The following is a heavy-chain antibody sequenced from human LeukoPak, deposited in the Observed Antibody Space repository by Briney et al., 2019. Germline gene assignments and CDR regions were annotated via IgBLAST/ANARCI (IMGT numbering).Heavy chain of an antibody. CDR2: IYYSGST. D-gene: IGHD6-13*01. J-gene: IGHJ2*01. Sequence: SETLSLTCTVSGGSITGYCWSWIRQPPGKGLEWIGYIYYSGSTNYNPSLKSRVTISVDTSENQFSLNLNSVTAADTAVYFCARGPSWLPYFDLWGRGTLVTDSS. V-gene: IGHV4-59*08. CDR1: GGSITGYC. CDR3: ARGPSWLPYFDL.